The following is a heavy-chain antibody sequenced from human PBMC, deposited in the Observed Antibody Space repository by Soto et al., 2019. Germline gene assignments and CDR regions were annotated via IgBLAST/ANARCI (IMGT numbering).Heavy chain of an antibody. V-gene: IGHV4-28*01. Sequence: QVQLQESGPGLVKPSDTLSLTCAVSAYSISSSNWWGWIRQPPGKGLEWIGYIYYSGTTYYNPSPKSRVTMSVDTSKNQFSLKLTSVTAVDTAVYYCARREIQGPIDYWGQGPLVTVSS. CDR1: AYSISSSNW. CDR3: ARREIQGPIDY. CDR2: IYYSGTT. D-gene: IGHD1-26*01. J-gene: IGHJ4*02.